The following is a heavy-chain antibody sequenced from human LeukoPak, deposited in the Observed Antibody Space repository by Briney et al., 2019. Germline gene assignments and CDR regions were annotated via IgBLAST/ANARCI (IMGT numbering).Heavy chain of an antibody. CDR2: ISPSGGST. CDR1: GYTFTSNY. J-gene: IGHJ4*02. V-gene: IGHV1-46*01. Sequence: ASVKVSCKAFGYTFTSNYMHWVRQAPGQGPEWMGVISPSGGSTTYAQKLQGRVTMTTDTSTSTAYMELRSLRSDDTAVYYCARGDYSSSDYWGQGTLVTVSS. D-gene: IGHD6-13*01. CDR3: ARGDYSSSDY.